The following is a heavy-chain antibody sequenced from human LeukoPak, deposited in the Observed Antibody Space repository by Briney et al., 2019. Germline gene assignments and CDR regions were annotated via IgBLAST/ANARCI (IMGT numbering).Heavy chain of an antibody. J-gene: IGHJ4*02. CDR1: GFTFSSYA. Sequence: GGSLRLSCAASGFTFSSYAMSWVRQAPGKGLEWVAFIRYDGSNKYYADSVKGRFTISRDNSKNTLYLQMNSLRAEDTAVYYCAKDAYGDYLIDYWGQGTLATVS. CDR2: IRYDGSNK. CDR3: AKDAYGDYLIDY. D-gene: IGHD4-17*01. V-gene: IGHV3-30*02.